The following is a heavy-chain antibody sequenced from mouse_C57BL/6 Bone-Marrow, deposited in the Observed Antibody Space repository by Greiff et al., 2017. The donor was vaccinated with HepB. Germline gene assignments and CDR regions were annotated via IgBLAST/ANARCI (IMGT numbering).Heavy chain of an antibody. V-gene: IGHV14-2*01. CDR2: IDPEDGET. Sequence: EVQLQQSGAELVKPGASVKLSCTASGFNIKDYYMHWVKQRTEQGLEWIGRIDPEDGETKYAPNFQGKATITADTSSNTAYLQLCSLTSEDTAVYYCAGFPYYYGFYFDYWGQGTTLTVSS. D-gene: IGHD1-1*01. J-gene: IGHJ2*01. CDR1: GFNIKDYY. CDR3: AGFPYYYGFYFDY.